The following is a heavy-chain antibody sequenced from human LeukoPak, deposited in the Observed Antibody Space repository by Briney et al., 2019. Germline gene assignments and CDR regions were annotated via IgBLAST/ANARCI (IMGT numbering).Heavy chain of an antibody. CDR2: ISAYNGNT. CDR1: GYSFTSYG. Sequence: GASVKVSCKASGYSFTSYGISWVRQAHGPGLEWMGWISAYNGNTNYAQKLQGRVTMTTDTSTSTAYMELRSLRSDDTAVYYCARSRQYDSSGYYYSPYFDYWGQGTLVTVSS. V-gene: IGHV1-18*01. D-gene: IGHD3-22*01. J-gene: IGHJ4*02. CDR3: ARSRQYDSSGYYYSPYFDY.